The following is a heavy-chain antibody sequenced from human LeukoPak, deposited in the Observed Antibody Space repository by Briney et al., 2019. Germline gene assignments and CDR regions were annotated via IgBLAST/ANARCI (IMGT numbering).Heavy chain of an antibody. J-gene: IGHJ4*02. V-gene: IGHV3-23*01. CDR3: AKFPSVSSSWH. D-gene: IGHD6-13*01. CDR2: ISGSGGST. CDR1: GFTFSSYA. Sequence: GGSLRLSCAASGFTFSSYAMSWVRQAPGKGLEWVSAISGSGGSTYYADSVKGRFTISRDNSRNTLYLQMNSLRAEDTAVYYCAKFPSVSSSWHWGQGTLVTVSS.